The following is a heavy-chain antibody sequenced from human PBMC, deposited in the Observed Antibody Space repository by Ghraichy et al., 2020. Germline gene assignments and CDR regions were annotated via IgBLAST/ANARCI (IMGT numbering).Heavy chain of an antibody. V-gene: IGHV3-48*02. CDR3: ARDNPQQWLGSPDLDY. Sequence: GALRLSCAASGFTFSSYSMNWVRQAPGKGLEWVSYISSSSSTIYYADSVKGRFTISRDNAKNSLYLQMNSLRDEDTAVYYCARDNPQQWLGSPDLDYWGQGTLVTVSS. J-gene: IGHJ4*02. CDR2: ISSSSSTI. CDR1: GFTFSSYS. D-gene: IGHD6-19*01.